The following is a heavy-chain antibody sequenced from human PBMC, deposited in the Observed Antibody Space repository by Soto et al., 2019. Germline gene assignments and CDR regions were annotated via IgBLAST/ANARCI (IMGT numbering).Heavy chain of an antibody. CDR1: GYTFTSYA. CDR2: INAGNGNT. Sequence: ASVKVSCKASGYTFTSYAMHWVRQAPGQRLEWMGWINAGNGNTKYSQKFQGRVTITRDTSTSTAYMELRSLRPDDTAVYYCARDHYDFWSGYSWWFDPWGQGTLVTVSS. D-gene: IGHD3-3*01. J-gene: IGHJ5*02. CDR3: ARDHYDFWSGYSWWFDP. V-gene: IGHV1-3*01.